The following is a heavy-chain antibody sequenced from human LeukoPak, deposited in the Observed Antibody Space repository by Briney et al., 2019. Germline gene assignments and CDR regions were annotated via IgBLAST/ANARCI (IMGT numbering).Heavy chain of an antibody. V-gene: IGHV3-30*18. J-gene: IGHJ4*02. CDR1: GFTFSNYG. Sequence: GRSLRLSCAASGFTFSNYGMHWVRQAPGKGLEWVAVISYDGSNKYYADSVKGRFTISRDNSKNTLYLQMNSLRAEDTAVYYCAKGVLWFGKYYFDYWGQGTLVTVSS. CDR2: ISYDGSNK. D-gene: IGHD3-10*01. CDR3: AKGVLWFGKYYFDY.